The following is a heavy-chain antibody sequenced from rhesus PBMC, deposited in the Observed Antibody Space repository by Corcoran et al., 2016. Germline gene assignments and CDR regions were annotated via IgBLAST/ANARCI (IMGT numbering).Heavy chain of an antibody. D-gene: IGHD1-26*01. CDR1: GGSISGYYY. J-gene: IGHJ5-1*01. V-gene: IGHV4-73*01. CDR2: IYGNSAST. Sequence: QVKLQQWGEGLVKPSETLSLTCAVYGGSISGYYYWSWLRQPAGKGPEWIGYIYGNSASTNYNPSLKNRVTISKDTSKNQFSLKLSSVTAADTAVYYCARVSGGTTQYNRFDVWGPRVLVTVSS. CDR3: ARVSGGTTQYNRFDV.